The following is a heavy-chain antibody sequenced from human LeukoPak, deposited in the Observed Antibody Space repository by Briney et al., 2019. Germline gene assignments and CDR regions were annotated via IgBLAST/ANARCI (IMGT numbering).Heavy chain of an antibody. CDR2: ITASGTAM. CDR3: ASSGSYRFDY. D-gene: IGHD1-26*01. V-gene: IGHV3-48*02. Sequence: GGSLRLSCAASGFTFSNYWMTWVRQAPGKGLEWVSHITASGTAMFYADSVKGRFTISRDNAKNSLYLQMNSLRDEDTAVYYCASSGSYRFDYWGQGTLITVSS. CDR1: GFTFSNYW. J-gene: IGHJ4*02.